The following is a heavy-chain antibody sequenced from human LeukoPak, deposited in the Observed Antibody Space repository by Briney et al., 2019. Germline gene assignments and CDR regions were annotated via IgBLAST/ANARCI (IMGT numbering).Heavy chain of an antibody. CDR2: VSGSGGST. CDR3: ARTLRQSSGREYFCL. V-gene: IGHV3-23*01. J-gene: IGHJ2*01. Sequence: PGGSLRLSCAVSAFTFSSYAMSWVRQAPGKGLEWVSAVSGSGGSTYYADSVKGRFTISRDNSKNTLYLQMNSLRAEDTAVYYCARTLRQSSGREYFCLWGRSSLVTVSS. CDR1: AFTFSSYA. D-gene: IGHD6-19*01.